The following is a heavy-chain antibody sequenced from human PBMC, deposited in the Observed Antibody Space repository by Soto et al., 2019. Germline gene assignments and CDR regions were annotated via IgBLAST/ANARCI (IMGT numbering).Heavy chain of an antibody. J-gene: IGHJ3*02. D-gene: IGHD3-10*01. CDR1: GYRFTSYW. CDR3: ARRDYYGSGSYDSADAFGI. Sequence: PGESLKISCQTSGYRFTSYWIGWVRQIPGKGLEWMGIIYPGDSETRYSPSFQGQVTISADKSITTAYLQWSSLKASDTAMYYCARRDYYGSGSYDSADAFGIWGQGTMVTVSS. V-gene: IGHV5-51*01. CDR2: IYPGDSET.